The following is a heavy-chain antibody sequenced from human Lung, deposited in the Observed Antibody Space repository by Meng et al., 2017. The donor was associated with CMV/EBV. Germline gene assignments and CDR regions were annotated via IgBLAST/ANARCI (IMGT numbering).Heavy chain of an antibody. CDR3: ASESATYLGGRIYYHGMDV. V-gene: IGHV4-34*01. J-gene: IGHJ6*02. Sequence: LXCTVYGGSFNAYYYNWFRQAPGKGLEWIGEINHSGSTKYNPSLKSRVTISVDKSKNQFSLRLTSVTAADTAVFYCASESATYLGGRIYYHGMDVWXQGTTVTVSS. CDR1: GGSFNAYY. D-gene: IGHD1-26*01. CDR2: INHSGST.